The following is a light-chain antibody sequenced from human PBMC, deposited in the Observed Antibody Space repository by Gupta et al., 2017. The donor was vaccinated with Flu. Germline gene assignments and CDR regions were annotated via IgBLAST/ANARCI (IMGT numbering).Light chain of an antibody. J-gene: IGLJ2*01. CDR3: LSYKDNDTLGL. CDR2: EVN. V-gene: IGLV2-14*01. CDR1: SSDVGGFDY. Sequence: QSALTQPASVSGSPGQSVTISCRGTSSDVGGFDYVSWYQHHPGKAPKLIIFEVNKRPSGIPNRFSGSKSGTTASLRITGLQAEDEANYYCLSYKDNDTLGLFGGGTKLTVL.